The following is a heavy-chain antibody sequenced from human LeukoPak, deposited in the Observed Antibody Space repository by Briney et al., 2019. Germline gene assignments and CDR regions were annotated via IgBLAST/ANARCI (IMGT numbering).Heavy chain of an antibody. CDR3: AKVIGTGYCGGDCYLDY. CDR1: GFTFSSHG. Sequence: PGRSLRLSCAASGFTFSSHGMHWVRQAPGKGLEWVAVISYDGSNKYYADSVKGRFTISRDNSKNTLYLQMNSPRAEDTAVYYCAKVIGTGYCGGDCYLDYWGQGTLVTVSS. J-gene: IGHJ4*02. D-gene: IGHD2-21*02. CDR2: ISYDGSNK. V-gene: IGHV3-30*18.